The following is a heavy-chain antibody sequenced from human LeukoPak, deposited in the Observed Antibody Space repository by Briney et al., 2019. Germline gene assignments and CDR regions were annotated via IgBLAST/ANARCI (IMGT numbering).Heavy chain of an antibody. CDR3: ARSYYYGSGSYYRALDI. CDR1: GYSFTSYW. D-gene: IGHD3-10*01. J-gene: IGHJ3*02. Sequence: GGSLEISCKGSGYSFTSYWIGWVRQLPGKGLEWMGIIYPGDSDTRYSPSFQGQVTISADKSISTAYLQWSSLKASDTAMYYCARSYYYGSGSYYRALDIWGQGTMVTVSS. V-gene: IGHV5-51*01. CDR2: IYPGDSDT.